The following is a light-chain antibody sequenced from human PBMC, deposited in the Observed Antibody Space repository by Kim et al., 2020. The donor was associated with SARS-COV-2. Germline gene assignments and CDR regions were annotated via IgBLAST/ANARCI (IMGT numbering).Light chain of an antibody. CDR3: QAWDSNTGV. Sequence: LSPRQTPSITCSGDKLGDKYACWYQQKPGQSPVLVIYQDIKRPSGIPERFSGSNSGNTATLTISGTQAMDEADYYCQAWDSNTGVFGGGTQLTVL. CDR1: KLGDKY. CDR2: QDI. J-gene: IGLJ2*01. V-gene: IGLV3-1*01.